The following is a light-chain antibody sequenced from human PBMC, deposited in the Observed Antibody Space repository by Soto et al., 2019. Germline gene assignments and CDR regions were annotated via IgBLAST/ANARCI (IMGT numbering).Light chain of an antibody. CDR3: RPHPTAPLSP. V-gene: IGKV3-20*01. J-gene: IGKJ4*01. Sequence: ESVLTQAPGTLALAQGEGATLSCRASQSVSSNFLAWYQEKPGQAPRLLIYGASSRATGIPDRFSGSGSGTDFTPTIRRRVPEEYSVAHPRPHPTAPLSPFAGGTKVDIK. CDR2: GAS. CDR1: QSVSSNF.